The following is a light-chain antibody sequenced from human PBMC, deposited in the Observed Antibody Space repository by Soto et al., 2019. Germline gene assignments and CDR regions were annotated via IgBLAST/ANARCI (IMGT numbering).Light chain of an antibody. J-gene: IGLJ1*01. Sequence: VVTQPPSVSAAPGQKVTISCSGSSSNIGGNSVSWYQQLPGTAPKLLIYDDNKRPSGIPDRFSGSKSGTSATLGITGFQTGDEADYYCGSWDSSLSAYVFGTGTKVTVL. V-gene: IGLV1-51*01. CDR2: DDN. CDR1: SSNIGGNS. CDR3: GSWDSSLSAYV.